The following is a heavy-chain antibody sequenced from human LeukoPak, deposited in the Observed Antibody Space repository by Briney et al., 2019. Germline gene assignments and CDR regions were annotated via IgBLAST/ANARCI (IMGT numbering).Heavy chain of an antibody. D-gene: IGHD3-16*02. CDR1: GYTFTSYD. V-gene: IGHV1-8*01. CDR2: MNPNSGNT. J-gene: IGHJ5*02. CDR3: AREVWGSYRHVGNWFDP. Sequence: ASVKVSCKASGYTFTSYDINWVRQATGQGLEWMGWMNPNSGNTGYAQKFQGRVTMTRNTSISTAYMELSSLRSEDTAVYYCAREVWGSYRHVGNWFDPWGQGTLVTVSS.